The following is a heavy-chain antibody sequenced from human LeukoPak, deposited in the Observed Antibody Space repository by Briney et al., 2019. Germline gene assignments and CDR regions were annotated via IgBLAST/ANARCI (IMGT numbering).Heavy chain of an antibody. CDR2: ISSSSSYI. CDR1: GFTFSSYS. J-gene: IGHJ3*02. Sequence: GGSLRLSCAASGFTFSSYSMNWVRQAPGKGLEWVSSISSSSSYIYYADSVKGRFTISRDNAKNSLYLQMNSLRAEDTAVYYCARVELWLVMIDIWGQGTMVTVSS. CDR3: ARVELWLVMIDI. V-gene: IGHV3-21*01. D-gene: IGHD5-18*01.